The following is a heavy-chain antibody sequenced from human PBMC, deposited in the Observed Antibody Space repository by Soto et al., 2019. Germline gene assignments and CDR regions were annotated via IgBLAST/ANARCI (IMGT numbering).Heavy chain of an antibody. V-gene: IGHV4-34*01. CDR1: GGSFSGYC. Sequence: QVQLQQGGAGLLNPSETLSLTCAVYGGSFSGYCWSWIRQPPGKGLEWIGEINHSGSTNYNPSLKSRVTISVDTSKDQVSLKLSSVTAADTAVYYCARGVTGTSFRAFDIWGQGTMVTVSS. CDR3: ARGVTGTSFRAFDI. D-gene: IGHD1-7*01. CDR2: INHSGST. J-gene: IGHJ3*02.